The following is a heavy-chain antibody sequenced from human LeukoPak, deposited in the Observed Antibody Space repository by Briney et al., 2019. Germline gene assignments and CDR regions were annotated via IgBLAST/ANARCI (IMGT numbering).Heavy chain of an antibody. CDR3: AKDDAIAARLNYYYYMDV. D-gene: IGHD6-6*01. V-gene: IGHV3-64*01. CDR2: ISSNGGST. CDR1: GFTFSSYA. J-gene: IGHJ6*03. Sequence: PGGSLRLSCAASGFTFSSYAMHWVRQAPGKGLEYVSAISSNGGSTYYANSVKGRFTISRDNSKNTLYLQMGSLRAEDMAVYYCAKDDAIAARLNYYYYMDVWGKGTTVTVSS.